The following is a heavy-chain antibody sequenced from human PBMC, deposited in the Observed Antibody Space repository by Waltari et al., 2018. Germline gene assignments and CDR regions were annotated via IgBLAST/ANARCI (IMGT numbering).Heavy chain of an antibody. CDR2: IRQDGSEK. Sequence: EGQLVESGGGFVQPGGSLRLSCEASGFSFTGDWMSWVRQAPGKGMDWVSNIRQDGSEKNYVDSGKGLFTVSRDYAKKSLLLEMNSLRGEDTAVYYCARATYYYDNSGRGAFDICGQGTRVTVSS. D-gene: IGHD3-22*01. V-gene: IGHV3-7*01. J-gene: IGHJ3*02. CDR1: GFSFTGDW. CDR3: ARATYYYDNSGRGAFDI.